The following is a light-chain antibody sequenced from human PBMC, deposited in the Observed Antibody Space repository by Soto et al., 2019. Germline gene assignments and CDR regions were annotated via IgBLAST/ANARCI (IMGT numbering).Light chain of an antibody. J-gene: IGKJ4*01. V-gene: IGKV3-11*01. Sequence: EIVLTQSPATLSLSPGERATLSCRASQSVSRYLAWYQQKPGQAPRLLIYDASNRATGIPARFSGSGSGTDFTLTISSLEPADFAVYYCQQRSNWPPLTFGGGTKVEIK. CDR1: QSVSRY. CDR3: QQRSNWPPLT. CDR2: DAS.